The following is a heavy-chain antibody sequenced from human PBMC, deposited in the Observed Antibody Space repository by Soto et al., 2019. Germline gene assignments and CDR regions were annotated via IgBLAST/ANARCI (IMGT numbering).Heavy chain of an antibody. V-gene: IGHV3-48*02. CDR3: ARSRRYQVLYDHYNYAMDV. Sequence: EVQLVESGGGLVQPGGSLRLSCAASGFTFSSYSMNWVRQAPGKGLEWVSYISYNSSSIYYADSVKGRFTISRDNAKNSLYLQMNSLRDEDTAVYHCARSRRYQVLYDHYNYAMDVWGQGTTVTVSS. J-gene: IGHJ6*02. CDR1: GFTFSSYS. D-gene: IGHD2-2*02. CDR2: ISYNSSSI.